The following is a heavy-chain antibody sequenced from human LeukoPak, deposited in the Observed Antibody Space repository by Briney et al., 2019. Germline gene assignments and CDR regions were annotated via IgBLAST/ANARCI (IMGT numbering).Heavy chain of an antibody. D-gene: IGHD4-17*01. Sequence: SETLSLTCTVSGGPISSYYWSWIRQPPGKGLEWIGYIYYSGSTNYNPSLKSRVTISVDTSKNQFSLKLSSVTAADTAVYYCARQLRMTTVTTGAFDIWGQGTMVTVSS. J-gene: IGHJ3*02. CDR2: IYYSGST. V-gene: IGHV4-59*01. CDR1: GGPISSYY. CDR3: ARQLRMTTVTTGAFDI.